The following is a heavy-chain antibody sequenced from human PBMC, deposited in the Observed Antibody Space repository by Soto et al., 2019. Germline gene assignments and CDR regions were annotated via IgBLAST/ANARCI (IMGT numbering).Heavy chain of an antibody. D-gene: IGHD3-22*01. Sequence: PGWSLRLSCAASGFTFSSYEMNWVRQAPGKGLEWVSYISSSGSTIYYADSVKGRFTISRDNAKNSLYLQMNSLRAEDTAVYYCPARADDIPWGQGTLVTVSS. CDR2: ISSSGSTI. J-gene: IGHJ5*02. V-gene: IGHV3-48*03. CDR1: GFTFSSYE. CDR3: PARADDIP.